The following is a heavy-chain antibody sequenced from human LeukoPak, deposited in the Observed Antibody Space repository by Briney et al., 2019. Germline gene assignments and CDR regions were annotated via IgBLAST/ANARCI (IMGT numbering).Heavy chain of an antibody. CDR2: IYHSGST. CDR1: GGSISSSNW. V-gene: IGHV4-4*02. D-gene: IGHD3-3*01. J-gene: IGHJ6*02. Sequence: KSSETLSLTCAVSGGSISSSNWWSWARQPPGKGLEWHGEIYHSGSTNYNPSLKSRVTISVDKSKNQFSMKLSSVTAADTAVYYCARGVVFFGVVPYYYGMDVWGQGTTVTVSS. CDR3: ARGVVFFGVVPYYYGMDV.